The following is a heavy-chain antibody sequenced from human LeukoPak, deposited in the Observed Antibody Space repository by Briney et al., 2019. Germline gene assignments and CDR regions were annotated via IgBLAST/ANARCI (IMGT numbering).Heavy chain of an antibody. V-gene: IGHV4-59*08. CDR1: GDSIITYY. CDR3: ARHSRGYDSEFGY. CDR2: MYYSGST. J-gene: IGHJ4*02. Sequence: SETPSLTCTVSGDSIITYYWSWIRQPPGKGLEWIGYMYYSGSTNYNPSLKSRVTISVDKSRNQFSLTLSSVTAADTAVYYCARHSRGYDSEFGYWGQGTLATVSS. D-gene: IGHD5-12*01.